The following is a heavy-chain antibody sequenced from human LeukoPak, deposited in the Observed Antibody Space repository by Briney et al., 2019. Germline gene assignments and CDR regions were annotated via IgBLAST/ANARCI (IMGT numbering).Heavy chain of an antibody. CDR1: GFTFSSYS. V-gene: IGHV3-21*01. J-gene: IGHJ4*02. D-gene: IGHD5-12*01. CDR2: ISSSSSYI. CDR3: ARDLIRGYSGYDPQGFDY. Sequence: PGGSLRLSCAASGFTFSSYSMNWVRQAPGKGLEWVSSISSSSSYIYYADSVKGRFTISRGNAKNSLYLQMSSLRAEDTAVYYCARDLIRGYSGYDPQGFDYWGQGTLVTVSS.